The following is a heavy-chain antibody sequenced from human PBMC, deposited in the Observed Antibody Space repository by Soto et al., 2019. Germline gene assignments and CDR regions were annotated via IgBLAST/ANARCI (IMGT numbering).Heavy chain of an antibody. CDR3: AKDVVVGATTGLGDYYYYYGMDV. CDR1: GFTFSSYG. Sequence: VGSLRLSCAASGFTFSSYGMHWVRQAPGKGLEWVAVISYDGSNKYYADSVKGRFTISRHNSKNTLYLQMNSLRAEDTAVYYCAKDVVVGATTGLGDYYYYYGMDVWGQGTTVTVSS. D-gene: IGHD1-26*01. V-gene: IGHV3-30*18. J-gene: IGHJ6*02. CDR2: ISYDGSNK.